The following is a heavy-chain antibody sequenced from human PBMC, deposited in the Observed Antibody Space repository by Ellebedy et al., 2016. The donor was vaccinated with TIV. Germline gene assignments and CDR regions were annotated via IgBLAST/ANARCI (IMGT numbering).Heavy chain of an antibody. J-gene: IGHJ6*02. CDR3: ARVGIAAAGPSWYYYGMDV. CDR1: GGSISSSSYY. Sequence: MPSETLSLTCTVSGGSISSSSYYWGWIRQPPGKGLEWIGYIYYSGSTNYNPSLKSRVTISVDTSKNQFSLKLSSVTAADTAVYYCARVGIAAAGPSWYYYGMDVWGQGTTVTVSS. D-gene: IGHD6-13*01. V-gene: IGHV4-61*05. CDR2: IYYSGST.